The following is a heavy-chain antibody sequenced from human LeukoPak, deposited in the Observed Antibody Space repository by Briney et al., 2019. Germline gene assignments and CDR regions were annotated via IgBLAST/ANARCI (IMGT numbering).Heavy chain of an antibody. J-gene: IGHJ3*02. CDR1: GYTFTSYD. Sequence: ASVKVSCKASGYTFTSYDINWVRQATGQGLEWMGWMNPNSGNTGYAQKFQGRVTMTRNTSISTAYMELSSLRSEDTAVYYCARTQDERCQLLRDDAFDIWGQGTMVTVSS. CDR3: ARTQDERCQLLRDDAFDI. V-gene: IGHV1-8*01. CDR2: MNPNSGNT. D-gene: IGHD2-15*01.